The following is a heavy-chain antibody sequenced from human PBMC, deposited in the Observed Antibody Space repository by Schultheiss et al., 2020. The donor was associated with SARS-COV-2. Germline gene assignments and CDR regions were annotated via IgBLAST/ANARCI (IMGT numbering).Heavy chain of an antibody. CDR3: ARDPSWGDVVVPAAMQGMDV. D-gene: IGHD2-2*01. Sequence: GESLKISCATSGFSFSYYGMHWVRQAPGKGLEWVAVISNDGNHKYHADSVKGRFTISRDNSKNTLYLQMNSLRADDTAMYYCARDPSWGDVVVPAAMQGMDVWGQGTTVTVSS. CDR2: ISNDGNHK. J-gene: IGHJ6*02. CDR1: GFSFSYYG. V-gene: IGHV3-30*03.